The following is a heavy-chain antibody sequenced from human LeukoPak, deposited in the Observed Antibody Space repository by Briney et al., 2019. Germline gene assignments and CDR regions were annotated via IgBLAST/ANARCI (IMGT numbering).Heavy chain of an antibody. CDR2: ISAYNGNT. CDR3: ARGIDSLAYCGGDCYSGIDY. D-gene: IGHD2-21*02. J-gene: IGHJ4*02. V-gene: IGHV1-18*01. CDR1: GYTFTSYG. Sequence: GASVNVSCKASGYTFTSYGISWVRQAPGQGLEWMGWISAYNGNTNYAQKLQGRVTMTTDTSTSTAYMELRSLRSDDTAVYYCARGIDSLAYCGGDCYSGIDYWGQGTLVTVSS.